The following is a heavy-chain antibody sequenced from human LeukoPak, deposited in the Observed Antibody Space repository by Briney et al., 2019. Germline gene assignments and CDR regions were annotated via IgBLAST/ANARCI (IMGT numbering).Heavy chain of an antibody. V-gene: IGHV1-8*01. CDR3: ARGGWYCSGGSCYYYYYYMDV. CDR2: MNPNSGNT. Sequence: ASVKVSCKASGYTFTSYDINWVRQATGQGLEWMGWMNPNSGNTGYAQKFQGRVTMTRNTSISTAYMELSSLRSEDTAVYYCARGGWYCSGGSCYYYYYYMDVWGKGTTVTISS. CDR1: GYTFTSYD. D-gene: IGHD2-15*01. J-gene: IGHJ6*03.